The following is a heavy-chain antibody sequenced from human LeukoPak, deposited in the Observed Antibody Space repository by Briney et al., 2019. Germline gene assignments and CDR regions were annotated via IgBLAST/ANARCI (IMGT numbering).Heavy chain of an antibody. CDR3: ARMAQYYYDSSGYYVRDNTFDY. CDR1: GGSISSSSYY. J-gene: IGHJ4*02. V-gene: IGHV4-39*07. CDR2: IYYSGST. D-gene: IGHD3-22*01. Sequence: SETLSLTCTVSGGSISSSSYYWGWIRQPPGKGLEWIGSIYYSGSTYYNPSLKSRVTISVDTSKNQFSLKLSSVTAADTAVYYCARMAQYYYDSSGYYVRDNTFDYWGQGTLVTVSS.